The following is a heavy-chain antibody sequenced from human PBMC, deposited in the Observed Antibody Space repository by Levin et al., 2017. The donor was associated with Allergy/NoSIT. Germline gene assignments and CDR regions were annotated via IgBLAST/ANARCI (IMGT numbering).Heavy chain of an antibody. J-gene: IGHJ4*02. CDR2: IYHSGST. V-gene: IGHV4-4*02. Sequence: PSETLSLTCAVSGGSISSSNWWSWVRQPPGKGLEWIGEIYHSGSTNYNPSLKSRVTISVDKSKNQFSLKLSSVTAADTAVYYCATESRIAVAGMGFDYWGQGTLVTVSS. CDR1: GGSISSSNW. D-gene: IGHD6-19*01. CDR3: ATESRIAVAGMGFDY.